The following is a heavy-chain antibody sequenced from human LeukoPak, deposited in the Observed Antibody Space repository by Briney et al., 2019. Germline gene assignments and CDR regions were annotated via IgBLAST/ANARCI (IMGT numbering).Heavy chain of an antibody. CDR2: IYYSGST. J-gene: IGHJ4*02. CDR1: GGSICSYY. V-gene: IGHV4-59*12. D-gene: IGHD6-19*01. CDR3: ARVTPAGAWLGYFDY. Sequence: SETLSLTCTVSGGSICSYYWSWIRQPPGKGLEWIGYIYYSGSTNYNPSLKSRVTISVDTSKNQFSLKLSSVTAADTAVYYCARVTPAGAWLGYFDYWGQGTLVTVSS.